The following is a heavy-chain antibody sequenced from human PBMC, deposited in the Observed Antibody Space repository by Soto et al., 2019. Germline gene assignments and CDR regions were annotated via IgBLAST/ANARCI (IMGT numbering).Heavy chain of an antibody. D-gene: IGHD6-13*01. CDR1: GSSISSSNW. CDR3: ARAAQAQPLPD. Sequence: SETLSLTCVVSGSSISSSNWWSWVRQPPGKGLEWVGDIYHSGSTNYNPSFKSRVTISVDKSKNQFSLKLSSVTAADTAVYYCARAAQAQPLPDWGQGTLVTVSS. CDR2: IYHSGST. J-gene: IGHJ4*02. V-gene: IGHV4-4*02.